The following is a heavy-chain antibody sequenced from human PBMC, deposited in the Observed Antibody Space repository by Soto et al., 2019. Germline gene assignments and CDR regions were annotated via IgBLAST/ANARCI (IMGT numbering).Heavy chain of an antibody. CDR1: GGSISSGGYY. J-gene: IGHJ5*02. Sequence: PSETLSLSCTVSGGSISSGGYYWSWIRQHPGKGLEWIGYIYYSGSTYYNPSLKSRVTISVDTSKNQFSLKLSSVTAADTAVYYCATGLENYYGSGSHNWFDPCGQGTLVTVSS. D-gene: IGHD3-10*01. CDR2: IYYSGST. V-gene: IGHV4-31*03. CDR3: ATGLENYYGSGSHNWFDP.